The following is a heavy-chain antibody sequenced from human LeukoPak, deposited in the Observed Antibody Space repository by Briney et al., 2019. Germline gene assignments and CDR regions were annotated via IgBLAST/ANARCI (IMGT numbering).Heavy chain of an antibody. Sequence: PSETLSLTCAVSGGSISSSNWWSWVRQPPGKGLEWIGYIYHSGSTYYNPSLKSRVTISVDRSKNQFSLQLRSVTAADTAVYYCAREGSGSQSIYWGQGTLVTVSS. CDR2: IYHSGST. CDR3: AREGSGSQSIY. J-gene: IGHJ4*02. D-gene: IGHD1-26*01. V-gene: IGHV4-4*02. CDR1: GGSISSSNW.